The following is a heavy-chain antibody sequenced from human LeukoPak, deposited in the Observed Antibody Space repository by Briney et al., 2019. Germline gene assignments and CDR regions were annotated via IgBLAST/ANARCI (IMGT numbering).Heavy chain of an antibody. CDR3: VKGAGYYYDIRFDF. J-gene: IGHJ4*02. CDR2: ISWSSGSL. Sequence: PGGSLRLSCTASGFTFDDYAMHWVRQAPGKGLEWVSGISWSSGSLGYADSVKGRFIISRDNAKNCLYLQMNSLRAEDTALYYCVKGAGYYYDIRFDFWGQGTLVTVSS. D-gene: IGHD3-22*01. V-gene: IGHV3-9*01. CDR1: GFTFDDYA.